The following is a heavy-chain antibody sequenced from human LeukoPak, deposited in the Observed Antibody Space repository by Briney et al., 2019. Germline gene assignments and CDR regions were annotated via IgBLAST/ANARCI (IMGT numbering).Heavy chain of an antibody. CDR1: GGSISNFY. D-gene: IGHD6-19*01. CDR3: ARLFSGWSDY. J-gene: IGHJ4*02. CDR2: IYSSGTT. Sequence: SETLSLTCTVSGGSISNFYWTWIRQPPGKGLEWIGDIYSSGTTTYNPSLKSRVTMSLDTSKNQFSLKVSSVTAADTAVYYCARLFSGWSDYWGQGTLVTVSS. V-gene: IGHV4-4*08.